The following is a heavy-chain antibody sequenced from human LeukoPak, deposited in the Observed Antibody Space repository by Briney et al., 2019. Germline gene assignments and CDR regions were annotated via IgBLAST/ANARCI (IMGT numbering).Heavy chain of an antibody. J-gene: IGHJ4*02. D-gene: IGHD4-17*01. CDR3: AREGRYGDYLDY. CDR1: GFTFSSYS. CDR2: ISTSSSYI. V-gene: IGHV3-21*01. Sequence: GGSLRLSCAASGFTFSSYSMNWVRQAPGKGLEWVSSISTSSSYIHYADSVKGRFTISRDNANDSLYLQLNSLRAEDTAVYYCAREGRYGDYLDYWGQGTLVTVSS.